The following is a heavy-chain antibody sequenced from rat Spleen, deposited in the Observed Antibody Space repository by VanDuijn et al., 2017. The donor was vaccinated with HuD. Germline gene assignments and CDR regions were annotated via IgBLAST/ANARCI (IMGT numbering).Heavy chain of an antibody. V-gene: IGHV5-25*01. CDR3: ARHHYDGYYHGPVFGVMDA. CDR2: ISSGGGGT. D-gene: IGHD1-12*03. CDR1: RFTFSSFP. Sequence: EVQLVESGGGLVQPGRSLKLSCAASRFTFSSFPMAWVRQAPKKGLEWVASISSGGGGTYYPDSVKGRFTISRDNAKSTLYLQMDSLRSEDTASYYCARHHYDGYYHGPVFGVMDAWGQGASVTVSS. J-gene: IGHJ4*01.